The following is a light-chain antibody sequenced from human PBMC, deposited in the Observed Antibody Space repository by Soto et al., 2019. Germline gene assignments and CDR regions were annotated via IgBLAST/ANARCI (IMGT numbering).Light chain of an antibody. CDR3: QSYDSSLSGYYV. Sequence: QSVLTQPPSVSGAPGQRVTISCTGSSSNIGAGYDVHWYQQPPGTAPKLLIYGNSNRPSGVPDRLSGSKSGTSASLAITGLQADDEADYHCQSYDSSLSGYYVFGTGTKLTVL. V-gene: IGLV1-40*01. J-gene: IGLJ1*01. CDR2: GNS. CDR1: SSNIGAGYD.